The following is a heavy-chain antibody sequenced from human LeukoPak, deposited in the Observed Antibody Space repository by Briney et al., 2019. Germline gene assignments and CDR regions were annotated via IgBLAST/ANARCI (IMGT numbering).Heavy chain of an antibody. J-gene: IGHJ4*02. CDR1: GGTFSSYA. CDR3: ARDTGEIGLRRPVDY. Sequence: PEASVKVSCKASGGTFSSYAISWVRQAPGQGLEWMGGIIPIFGTANYAQKFQGRVTITTDESTSTAYMELRSLRSDDTAVYYCARDTGEIGLRRPVDYWGQGTLVTVSS. D-gene: IGHD3-10*01. V-gene: IGHV1-69*05. CDR2: IIPIFGTA.